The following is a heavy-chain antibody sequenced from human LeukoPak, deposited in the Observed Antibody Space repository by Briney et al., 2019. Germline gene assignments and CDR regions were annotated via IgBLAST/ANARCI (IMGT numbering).Heavy chain of an antibody. CDR2: INHSGST. CDR1: GGSFSGYY. Sequence: PSETLSLTCAVYGGSFSGYYWSWTRQPPGKGLEWIGEINHSGSTNYNPSLKSRVTISVDTSKNQFSLKLSSVTAADTAVYYCARERSSHGQAFDYWGQGTLVTVSS. J-gene: IGHJ4*02. CDR3: ARERSSHGQAFDY. D-gene: IGHD2-15*01. V-gene: IGHV4-34*01.